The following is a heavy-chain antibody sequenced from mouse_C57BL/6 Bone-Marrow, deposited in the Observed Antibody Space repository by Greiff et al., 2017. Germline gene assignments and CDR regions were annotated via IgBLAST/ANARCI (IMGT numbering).Heavy chain of an antibody. CDR1: GYTFTSSD. Sequence: VKLMESGPELVKPGASVKLSCKASGYTFTSSDINWVKQRPGQGLEWIGWIYPRDGSTKYNEKFKGKATLTVDTSSSTAYMELHSLTSEDSAVYFCATYYYGSSGDYYAMDYWGQGTSVTVSS. J-gene: IGHJ4*01. V-gene: IGHV1-85*01. CDR3: ATYYYGSSGDYYAMDY. D-gene: IGHD1-1*01. CDR2: IYPRDGST.